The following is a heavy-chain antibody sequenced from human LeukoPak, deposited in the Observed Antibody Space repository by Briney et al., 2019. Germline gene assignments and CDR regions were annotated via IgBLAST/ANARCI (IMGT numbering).Heavy chain of an antibody. J-gene: IGHJ4*02. D-gene: IGHD1-26*01. CDR3: AKGRQWELPLDY. CDR2: IWYDGSNK. Sequence: GRSLRLSCAASGFTFSSYGMHWVRQAPGKGLEWVAVIWYDGSNKYYADSVKGRFTISRDSAKNTLYLQMNSLRAEDTAVYYCAKGRQWELPLDYWGQGTLVIVSS. V-gene: IGHV3-33*06. CDR1: GFTFSSYG.